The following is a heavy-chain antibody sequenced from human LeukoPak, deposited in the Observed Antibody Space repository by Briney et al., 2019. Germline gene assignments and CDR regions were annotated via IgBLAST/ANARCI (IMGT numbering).Heavy chain of an antibody. J-gene: IGHJ5*02. D-gene: IGHD3-9*01. Sequence: PSETLSLTCTVSGGSISSYYWSWIRQPPGKGLEWIGYIYYSGSTNYNPSLKSRVTISVDTSKKQFSLKLSSVTAADTAVYYCARDPGYFDWQPHNWFDPWGQGTLVTVSS. CDR2: IYYSGST. CDR3: ARDPGYFDWQPHNWFDP. V-gene: IGHV4-59*01. CDR1: GGSISSYY.